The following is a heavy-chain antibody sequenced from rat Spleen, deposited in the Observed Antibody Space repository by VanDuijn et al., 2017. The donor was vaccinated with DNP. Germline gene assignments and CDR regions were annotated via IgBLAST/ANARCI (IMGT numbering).Heavy chain of an antibody. CDR3: ARNFITTRYFDY. CDR1: GFTFSDYY. CDR2: ISYDGSST. J-gene: IGHJ2*01. V-gene: IGHV5-7*01. Sequence: EVQLVESGGGLVQPGRSLKLSCTASGFTFSDYYMAWVRQAPTKGLEWVASISYDGSSTYYRDSVKGRFTISRDNAKSTLYLQMDSLRSEDTATYYCARNFITTRYFDYWGQGVMVTVSS. D-gene: IGHD1-10*01.